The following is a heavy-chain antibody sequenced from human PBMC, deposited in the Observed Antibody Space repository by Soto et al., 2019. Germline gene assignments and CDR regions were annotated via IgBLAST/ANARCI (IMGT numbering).Heavy chain of an antibody. Sequence: SETLSLTCTVSGGSISSSSYYWGWIRQPPGKGLEWIGSIYYSGSTYYNPSLKSRVTISVDTSKNQFSLKLSSVTAADTAVYYCARSLPTGYCSGGSCYSTYHNWFDPWAQGTLVTVCS. CDR1: GGSISSSSYY. D-gene: IGHD2-15*01. CDR2: IYYSGST. CDR3: ARSLPTGYCSGGSCYSTYHNWFDP. J-gene: IGHJ5*02. V-gene: IGHV4-39*01.